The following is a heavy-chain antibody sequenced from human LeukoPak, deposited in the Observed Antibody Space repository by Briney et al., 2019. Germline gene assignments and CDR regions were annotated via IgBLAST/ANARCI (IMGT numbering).Heavy chain of an antibody. CDR3: ARELLWFGELVDYYYYMDV. J-gene: IGHJ6*03. D-gene: IGHD3-10*01. CDR2: IKQDGSEK. Sequence: GGSLRLSCGASGFTFSSYWMSWVRQAPGKGLEWVANIKQDGSEKYYVDSVKGRFTISRDNAKNSLYLQMNSLRAEDTAVYYCARELLWFGELVDYYYYMDVWGKGTTVTVSS. CDR1: GFTFSSYW. V-gene: IGHV3-7*01.